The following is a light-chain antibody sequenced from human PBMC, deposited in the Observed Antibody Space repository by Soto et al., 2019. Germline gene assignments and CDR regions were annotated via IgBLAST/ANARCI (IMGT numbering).Light chain of an antibody. CDR2: KAS. J-gene: IGKJ1*01. CDR1: QTISIW. Sequence: DIQMTQSPSTLSASVGDRVTITCRASQTISIWLAWYQQKPGKAPSLLIYKASSLESGVPSRFSGSGSGTEFTLTISSLQHDDFATYHCQQYNSSPWTFGQGTKVEIK. CDR3: QQYNSSPWT. V-gene: IGKV1-5*03.